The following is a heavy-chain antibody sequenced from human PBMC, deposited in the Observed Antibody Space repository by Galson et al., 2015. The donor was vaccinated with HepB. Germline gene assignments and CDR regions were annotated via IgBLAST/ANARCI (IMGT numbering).Heavy chain of an antibody. D-gene: IGHD2-2*01. CDR2: INPHSGGT. Sequence: SVKVSCKASGYTFTGYYMHWVRQAPGQGLEWMGWINPHSGGTNYAQKFQGRVTMTRDTSISTAYMELSRLRSDDTAVYYCASGGPVLIVVVPAAKRLLDYWGQGTLVTVSS. CDR3: ASGGPVLIVVVPAAKRLLDY. CDR1: GYTFTGYY. J-gene: IGHJ4*02. V-gene: IGHV1-2*02.